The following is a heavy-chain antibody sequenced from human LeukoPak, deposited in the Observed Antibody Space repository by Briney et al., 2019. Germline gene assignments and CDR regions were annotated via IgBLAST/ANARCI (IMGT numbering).Heavy chain of an antibody. CDR3: ARQEVIVVPPAANWFDS. V-gene: IGHV4-59*01. J-gene: IGHJ5*01. Sequence: SETLSLTCTVSGGSISSYYWSWIRQPPGKGLEWIGYIYYSGSTNYNPSLKSRVTISVDTSKNQFSLILGSVTTADTAVYYCARQEVIVVPPAANWFDSWGQGTLVTVSS. D-gene: IGHD2-2*01. CDR1: GGSISSYY. CDR2: IYYSGST.